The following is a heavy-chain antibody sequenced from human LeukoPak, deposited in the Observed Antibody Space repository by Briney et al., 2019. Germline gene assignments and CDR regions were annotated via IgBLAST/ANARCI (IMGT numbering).Heavy chain of an antibody. CDR1: GYTLTELS. Sequence: GASVKVSCKVSGYTLTELSMHWVRQAPGKGLEWMGGFDPEDGETIYAQKFQGRVTMTEDTSTDTAYMELSSLRSEDTAVYYCATQPLRDYGDYYYYCMDVWGKGTTVTVSS. V-gene: IGHV1-24*01. CDR2: FDPEDGET. J-gene: IGHJ6*03. CDR3: ATQPLRDYGDYYYYCMDV. D-gene: IGHD4-17*01.